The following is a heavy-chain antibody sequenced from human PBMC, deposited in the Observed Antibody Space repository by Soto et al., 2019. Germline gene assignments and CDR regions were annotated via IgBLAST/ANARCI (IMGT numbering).Heavy chain of an antibody. CDR2: ISTTSTYT. J-gene: IGHJ3*02. Sequence: PGGSLRLSCAASGFTFSRYYMNWVRQAPGKGLEWVSSISTTSTYTHYADSLKGRFTISRDNAKKLLYLEMDSLRAEDTAVCYCSMDDGVSSTNWKAFDIWRQGTRVTVSS. CDR1: GFTFSRYY. CDR3: SMDDGVSSTNWKAFDI. V-gene: IGHV3-21*01. D-gene: IGHD1-1*01.